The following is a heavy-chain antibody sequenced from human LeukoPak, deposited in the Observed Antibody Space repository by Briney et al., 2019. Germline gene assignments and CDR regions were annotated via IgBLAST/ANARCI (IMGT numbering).Heavy chain of an antibody. V-gene: IGHV4-34*01. J-gene: IGHJ4*02. D-gene: IGHD1-26*01. CDR3: ARGEIMGTITLDY. CDR2: INHSGSI. Sequence: SETLSLTCAVYGGSFSGYYSTWIRQSPGKGLEWIGEINHSGSINYNPSLKSRVTISIDKSNKQFSLKLSSVTAADTAMYYCARGEIMGTITLDYWGQGTLVTVSS. CDR1: GGSFSGYY.